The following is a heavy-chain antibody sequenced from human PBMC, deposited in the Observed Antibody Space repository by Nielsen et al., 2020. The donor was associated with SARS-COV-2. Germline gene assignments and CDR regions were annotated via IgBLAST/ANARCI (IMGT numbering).Heavy chain of an antibody. CDR3: ARHLRLYSPFED. V-gene: IGHV3-9*01. CDR1: GFTFDDYA. CDR2: ISWNSGSI. J-gene: IGHJ4*02. Sequence: SLKISCAASGFTFDDYAMHWVRQAPGKGLEWVSGISWNSGSIGYADSVKGRFTISRDNAKNSLYLQMNSLRAEDTALYYCARHLRLYSPFEDWGQGTLVTASS. D-gene: IGHD1-26*01.